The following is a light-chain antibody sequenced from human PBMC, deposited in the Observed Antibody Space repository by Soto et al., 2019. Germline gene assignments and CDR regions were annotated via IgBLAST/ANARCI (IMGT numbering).Light chain of an antibody. V-gene: IGKV3-20*01. CDR2: GAS. CDR1: QSVSSTY. Sequence: EVVLTQSPGTLSLSPGERATLSCRASQSVSSTYLAWYQQRPGQAPRLLIYGASTRATDIPDRSSGSGSGTDFTLTVSRLEPEDFAVYYCQHYGSTPWSFGQGTKVEIK. CDR3: QHYGSTPWS. J-gene: IGKJ1*01.